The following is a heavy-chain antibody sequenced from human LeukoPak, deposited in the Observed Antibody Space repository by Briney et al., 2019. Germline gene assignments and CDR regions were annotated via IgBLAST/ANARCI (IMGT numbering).Heavy chain of an antibody. J-gene: IGHJ6*04. CDR1: GGSITIYY. Sequence: SETLSLTCTVSGGSITIYYWSWIRQPAGKGLEWIGRIYSSGTTNYNPFLKSRVTISVDKSKNQLSLNLTSVTAADTAVYYCAREVPAAITVVDVWGKGTTVTVSS. D-gene: IGHD2-2*01. CDR2: IYSSGTT. CDR3: AREVPAAITVVDV. V-gene: IGHV4-4*07.